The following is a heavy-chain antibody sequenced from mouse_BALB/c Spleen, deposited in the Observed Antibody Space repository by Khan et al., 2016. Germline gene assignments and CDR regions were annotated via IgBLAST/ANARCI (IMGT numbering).Heavy chain of an antibody. V-gene: IGHV2-9*02. CDR2: IWPGGST. CDR1: GFSLTNSG. J-gene: IGHJ3*01. Sequence: QVQLKESGPGLVAPSQSLSITCTVSGFSLTNSGVHWIRQPPGKGLEWLGVIWPGGSTDYNSALMSRLSITNDNSQNQASLKMISLQTDDTAMYYTARDYRDDDAWFASWGQGTLVIVSA. D-gene: IGHD2-4*01. CDR3: ARDYRDDDAWFAS.